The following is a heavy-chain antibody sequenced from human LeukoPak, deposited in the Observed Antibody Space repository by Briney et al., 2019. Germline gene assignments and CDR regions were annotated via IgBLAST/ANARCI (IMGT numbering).Heavy chain of an antibody. CDR1: GGTFSSYT. Sequence: SVKASCKASGGTFSSYTISWVRQAPGQGLEWMGRIIPILGIANYAQKFQGRVTITADKSTSTAYMELSSLRSEDTAVYYCARENAGTTSPDYYYYYYGMDVWGQGTTVTVSS. CDR3: ARENAGTTSPDYYYYYYGMDV. V-gene: IGHV1-69*04. J-gene: IGHJ6*02. D-gene: IGHD1-7*01. CDR2: IIPILGIA.